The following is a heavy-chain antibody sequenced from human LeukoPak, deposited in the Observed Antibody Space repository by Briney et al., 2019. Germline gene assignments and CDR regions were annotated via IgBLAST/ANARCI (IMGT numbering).Heavy chain of an antibody. CDR3: ARDLPRGYSGYDLNF. CDR1: GYTFTGYY. D-gene: IGHD5-12*01. J-gene: IGHJ4*02. Sequence: ASVKVSCKASGYTFTGYYMHWVRQAPGEGLVWMGWINPNSGGTNYAQKFQGRVTMTRDTSISTAYMELSRLRSDDTAVYYCARDLPRGYSGYDLNFWGQGTLVTVSS. CDR2: INPNSGGT. V-gene: IGHV1-2*02.